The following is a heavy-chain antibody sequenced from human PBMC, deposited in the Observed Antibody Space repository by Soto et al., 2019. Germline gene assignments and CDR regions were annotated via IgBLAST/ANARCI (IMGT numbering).Heavy chain of an antibody. CDR1: GFTFSVYA. CDR2: ISGNGGST. D-gene: IGHD6-6*01. Sequence: GGSLRLSCGASGFTFSVYAMTWVRQAPGKGLEWVSAISGNGGSTYYADSVKGRFTISRDNSKSTLHLQMNSLRVEDTAVYYCAKDRTFGPPLVRFDSWGQGTLVTVSA. CDR3: AKDRTFGPPLVRFDS. V-gene: IGHV3-23*01. J-gene: IGHJ4*02.